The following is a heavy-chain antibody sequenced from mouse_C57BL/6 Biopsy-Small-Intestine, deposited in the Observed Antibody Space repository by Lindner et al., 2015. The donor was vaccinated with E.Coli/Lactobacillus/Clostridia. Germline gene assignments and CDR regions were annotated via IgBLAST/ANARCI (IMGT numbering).Heavy chain of an antibody. Sequence: VQLQESGPGLVKPSQSLSLTCSVTGYSITGAYSWNWIRQFPGNKLEWLGYINYDGTNKYNPSLRNRISITRDTSKNQFFLKLNSVTTEDTATYYCARRASYDYLYFDYWGQGTTLTVSS. D-gene: IGHD2-4*01. CDR2: INYDGTN. CDR3: ARRASYDYLYFDY. V-gene: IGHV3-6*01. J-gene: IGHJ2*01. CDR1: GYSITGAYS.